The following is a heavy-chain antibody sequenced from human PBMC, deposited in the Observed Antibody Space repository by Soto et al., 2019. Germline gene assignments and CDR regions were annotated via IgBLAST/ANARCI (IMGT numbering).Heavy chain of an antibody. D-gene: IGHD3-3*01. CDR1: GFTFSSYG. CDR3: ARAGRYYDFWSGPDPGLYYYMDV. CDR2: IWYDGSNK. J-gene: IGHJ6*03. V-gene: IGHV3-33*01. Sequence: PGGSLRLSCAASGFTFSSYGMHWVRQAPGKGLEWVAVIWYDGSNKYYADSVKGRFTISRDNSKNTLYLQMNSLRAEDTAVYYCARAGRYYDFWSGPDPGLYYYMDVWGKGTTVTVSS.